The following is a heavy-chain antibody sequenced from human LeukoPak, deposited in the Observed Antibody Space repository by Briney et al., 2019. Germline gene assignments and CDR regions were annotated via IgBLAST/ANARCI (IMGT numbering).Heavy chain of an antibody. J-gene: IGHJ4*02. V-gene: IGHV1-46*01. CDR3: ARDQEGFDH. Sequence: APVKVSCKASGYTFTSNYIHWVRQAPGQGLEWMGMIYPRDGSTSYAQKFQGRVTVTRDTSTSTVHMELSGLRSEDTAVYYCARDQEGFDHWGQGTLVTVSS. CDR1: GYTFTSNY. CDR2: IYPRDGST.